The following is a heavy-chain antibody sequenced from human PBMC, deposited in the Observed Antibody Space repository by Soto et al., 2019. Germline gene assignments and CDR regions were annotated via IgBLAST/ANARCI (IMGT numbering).Heavy chain of an antibody. V-gene: IGHV4-34*01. CDR3: ARPVSSSWDTQYNWFDP. CDR1: GGSFSGYY. Sequence: SETLSLTCAVYGGSFSGYYWSWIRQPPGKGLEWIGEINHSGSTNYNPSLKSRVTISVDTSKNQFSLKLSSVTAADTAVYYCARPVSSSWDTQYNWFDPWGQGTLVTVSS. CDR2: INHSGST. J-gene: IGHJ5*02. D-gene: IGHD6-13*01.